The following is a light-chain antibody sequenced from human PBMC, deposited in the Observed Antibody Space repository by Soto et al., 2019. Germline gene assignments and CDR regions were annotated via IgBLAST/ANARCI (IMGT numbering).Light chain of an antibody. CDR3: QQSYSSWT. CDR1: QSVLYSSNNKNY. J-gene: IGKJ1*01. Sequence: DFVMTQSPDSLAVSLGERATINCKSSQSVLYSSNNKNYLSWYQQKPGQPPKLLIYWASTRKSGVPDRFSGSGSGTDLTLTISSLQAEDAAVYYCQQSYSSWTFGQGTKVEIK. V-gene: IGKV4-1*01. CDR2: WAS.